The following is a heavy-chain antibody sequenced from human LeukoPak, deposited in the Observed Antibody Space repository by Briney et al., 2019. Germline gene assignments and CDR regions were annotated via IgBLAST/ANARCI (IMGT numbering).Heavy chain of an antibody. CDR3: AKGDDRSSSTTIFGVVVMFY. D-gene: IGHD3-3*01. Sequence: GGSLRLSCAASGFTFSSYAMSWVRQAPGKGLEWVSAISGSGGSTHYADSVKGRFTISRDTSKNTLYLQMNSLRAEDTAVYFCAKGDDRSSSTTIFGVVVMFYWGQGTLVTVSS. CDR1: GFTFSSYA. V-gene: IGHV3-23*01. J-gene: IGHJ4*02. CDR2: ISGSGGST.